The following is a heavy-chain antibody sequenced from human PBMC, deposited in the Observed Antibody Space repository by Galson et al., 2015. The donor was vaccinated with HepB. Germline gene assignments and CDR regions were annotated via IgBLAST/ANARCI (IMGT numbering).Heavy chain of an antibody. V-gene: IGHV1-69-2*01. CDR3: ATSYDSSGCSSVAFDI. Sequence: VKVSCKVSGYTFADYYMHWVQQAPGKGLEWMGLVDPEDGETIYAEKFQGRVTITADTSTDTAYMELSSLRSEDTAVYYCATSYDSSGCSSVAFDIWGQGTMVTVSS. CDR2: VDPEDGET. D-gene: IGHD3-22*01. CDR1: GYTFADYY. J-gene: IGHJ3*02.